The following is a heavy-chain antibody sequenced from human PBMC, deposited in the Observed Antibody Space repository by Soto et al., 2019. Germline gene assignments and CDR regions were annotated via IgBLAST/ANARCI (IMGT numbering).Heavy chain of an antibody. CDR1: GFTFSSFS. CDR3: ARSPQVAAPNDY. D-gene: IGHD6-19*01. Sequence: GGSWRLSFAAPGFTFSSFSMNWARQAPGKGLEWVSSISSSSSYIYYADSVKGRFTISRDNVKNSLYLQMNSLRAEDTAVYYCARSPQVAAPNDYWGQGTLVTVSS. J-gene: IGHJ4*02. CDR2: ISSSSSYI. V-gene: IGHV3-21*01.